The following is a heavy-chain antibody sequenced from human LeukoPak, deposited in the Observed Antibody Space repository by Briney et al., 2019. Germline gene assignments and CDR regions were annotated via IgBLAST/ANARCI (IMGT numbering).Heavy chain of an antibody. CDR1: GYNFTGYY. CDR3: ARFYSGYGNYYYYMGV. J-gene: IGHJ6*03. D-gene: IGHD5-12*01. CDR2: INPNTGGT. V-gene: IGHV1-2*02. Sequence: ASVKVSCKASGYNFTGYYLHWVRQAPGQGLEWMGWINPNTGGTNYAQKFQGRVTMTRDTSISTAYMELSRLRSDDTAVYYCARFYSGYGNYYYYMGVWGKGTTVTVSS.